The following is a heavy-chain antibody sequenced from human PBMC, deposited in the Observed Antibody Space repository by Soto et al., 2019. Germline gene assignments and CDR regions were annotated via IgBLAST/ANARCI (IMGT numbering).Heavy chain of an antibody. J-gene: IGHJ3*02. CDR2: IWYDGSNE. CDR1: GDTIFRYT. CDR3: AGGDLVMGVPGGFEI. Sequence: VQLVESGGGVVQPGTSLRLSCVASGDTIFRYTMHWVRQAPGKGLEWVALIWYDGSNEYYVDSVEGRFTISKDDSRDTVYLQMNSLRGEDTVVYYCAGGDLVMGVPGGFEIWGQGTNVTVSA. V-gene: IGHV3-33*01. D-gene: IGHD2-8*02.